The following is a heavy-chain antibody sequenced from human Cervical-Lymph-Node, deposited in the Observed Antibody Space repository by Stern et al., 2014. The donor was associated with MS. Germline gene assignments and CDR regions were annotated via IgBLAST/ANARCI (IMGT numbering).Heavy chain of an antibody. J-gene: IGHJ5*02. CDR1: GYSFTTHY. D-gene: IGHD1-1*01. CDR3: TRVQRERRALDHFDP. V-gene: IGHV1-46*03. Sequence: QMQLVQSGAEVKKPGASVNVSCKASGYSFTTHYMHWIRQAPGEGLEWVGMINPNSGTTNYARQFQGRVIITRDTSTNTIYIELTGLRSEDTALYFCTRVQRERRALDHFDPWGQGTLVTVSS. CDR2: INPNSGTT.